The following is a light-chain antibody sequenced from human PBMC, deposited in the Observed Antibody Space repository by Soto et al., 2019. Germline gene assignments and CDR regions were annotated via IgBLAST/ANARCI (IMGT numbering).Light chain of an antibody. V-gene: IGKV1-39*01. CDR2: AAS. Sequence: DIQMTQSPSSLSASVGDRVTITCRASQSISSYLNWYQQKPGKAPKLLIYAASSLHSGVPSRFSVSVSGTAFTLTISSLQPEAFATFYCEQSYSPPFPFGLGTKVDMK. CDR3: EQSYSPPFP. J-gene: IGKJ3*01. CDR1: QSISSY.